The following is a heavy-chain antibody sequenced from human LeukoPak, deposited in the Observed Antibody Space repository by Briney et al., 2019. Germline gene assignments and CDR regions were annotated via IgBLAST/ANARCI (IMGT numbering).Heavy chain of an antibody. J-gene: IGHJ6*04. D-gene: IGHD3-10*02. V-gene: IGHV3-21*01. Sequence: PGGSLRLSCAASGFTFSRYSMNWVRQAPGKGLEWVSSISTSSSYIHYADSVKGRFTISRDNAKKSLYLQMYSLRAEDTAVYYCAELGITMIGGVWGKGTTVTISS. CDR3: AELGITMIGGV. CDR2: ISTSSSYI. CDR1: GFTFSRYS.